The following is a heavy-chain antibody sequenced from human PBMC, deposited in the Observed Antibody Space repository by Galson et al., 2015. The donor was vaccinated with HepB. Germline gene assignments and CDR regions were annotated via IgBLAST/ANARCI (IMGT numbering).Heavy chain of an antibody. CDR1: GYTLTELS. D-gene: IGHD1-26*01. V-gene: IGHV1-24*01. J-gene: IGHJ4*02. CDR3: ATAGIVGATRRYAEYFDY. CDR2: FDPEDGET. Sequence: SVKVSCKVSGYTLTELSMHWVRQAPGKGLEWMGGFDPEDGETIYAQKFQGRVTMTEDTSTDTAYMELSSLRSEDTAVYYCATAGIVGATRRYAEYFDYWGQGTLVTVSS.